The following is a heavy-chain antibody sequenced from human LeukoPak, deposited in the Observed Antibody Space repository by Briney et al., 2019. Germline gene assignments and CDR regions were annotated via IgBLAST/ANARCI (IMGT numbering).Heavy chain of an antibody. CDR3: ATGYYFGSGSYGYLDY. CDR1: GLSVSSNY. V-gene: IGHV3-53*01. Sequence: GGSLRLSCAASGLSVSSNYMSWVRQTPGKGLQWVALIYSSGDAYTPDSVKGRFTISRDDSENTLYLQMYSLRAEDTAVYYCATGYYFGSGSYGYLDYWGHGTLVTVSS. CDR2: IYSSGDA. D-gene: IGHD3-10*01. J-gene: IGHJ4*03.